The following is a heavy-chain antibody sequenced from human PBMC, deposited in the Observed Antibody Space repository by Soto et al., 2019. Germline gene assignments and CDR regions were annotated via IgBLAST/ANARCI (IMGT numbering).Heavy chain of an antibody. Sequence: SETLSLTCTVSGASDSSYYWSWIRQSPGKGLEWIGYIQNSRTTNYNPSLKSRVTISVDTSKNQFSLKLRSVTAADTAVYYCAYRDSLGSCDYRGQGTPVTLSS. CDR2: IQNSRTT. V-gene: IGHV4-59*02. J-gene: IGHJ4*02. CDR3: AYRDSLGSCDY. D-gene: IGHD3-3*01. CDR1: GASDSSYY.